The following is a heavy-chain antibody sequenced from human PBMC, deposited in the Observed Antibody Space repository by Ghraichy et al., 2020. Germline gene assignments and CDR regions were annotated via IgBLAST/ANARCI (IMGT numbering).Heavy chain of an antibody. CDR1: GFTVSSNY. Sequence: GGSLRLSCAASGFTVSSNYMSWVRQAPGKGLEWVSVIYSGGATHYVDSVKGRFTISRDNSRNTLYLQMNSLRADDTAVYYCAKGGLRLGYAFDMWGQGSMVTVSS. D-gene: IGHD5-12*01. V-gene: IGHV3-53*01. CDR3: AKGGLRLGYAFDM. CDR2: IYSGGAT. J-gene: IGHJ3*02.